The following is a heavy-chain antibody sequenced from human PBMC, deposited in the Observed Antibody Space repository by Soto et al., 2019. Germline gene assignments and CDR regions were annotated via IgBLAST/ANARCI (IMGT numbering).Heavy chain of an antibody. V-gene: IGHV1-18*04. CDR1: GYTFTSYG. D-gene: IGHD5-18*01. CDR3: GYSYGYVGDYFDY. Sequence: KASGYTFTSYGISWVRQAPGQGLEWMGWISPYFGNTNYAQKFQGRVTITADESTSTAYMELSSLRSEDTAVYYCGYSYGYVGDYFDYWGQGTLVTVSS. J-gene: IGHJ4*02. CDR2: ISPYFGNT.